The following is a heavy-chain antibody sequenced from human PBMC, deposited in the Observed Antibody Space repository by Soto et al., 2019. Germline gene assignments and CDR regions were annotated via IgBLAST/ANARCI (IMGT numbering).Heavy chain of an antibody. CDR2: IYYSGSS. Sequence: SETLSLTCTVSGGSISSSSYYWCGIRQPPGKGLEWIGSIYYSGSSYYNPSLKSRVTISVDTSKNQFSLKLSSVTAADTAVYYCARDLGSGWGRPFDYWGQGTLVTVSS. CDR3: ARDLGSGWGRPFDY. CDR1: GGSISSSSYY. D-gene: IGHD6-19*01. J-gene: IGHJ4*02. V-gene: IGHV4-39*02.